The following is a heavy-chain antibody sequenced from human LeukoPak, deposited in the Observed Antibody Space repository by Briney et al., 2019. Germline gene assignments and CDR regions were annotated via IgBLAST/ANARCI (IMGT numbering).Heavy chain of an antibody. Sequence: SETLSLTCTVSGGSISSGGYSWSWIRQHPGKGLEWIGYIYYSGSTYYNPSLKSRVTISVDTSKNQFSLKPSSVTAADTAVYYCARVGDDYGGNSDDYWGQGTLVTVSS. CDR3: ARVGDDYGGNSDDY. V-gene: IGHV4-31*03. D-gene: IGHD4-23*01. J-gene: IGHJ4*02. CDR1: GGSISSGGYS. CDR2: IYYSGST.